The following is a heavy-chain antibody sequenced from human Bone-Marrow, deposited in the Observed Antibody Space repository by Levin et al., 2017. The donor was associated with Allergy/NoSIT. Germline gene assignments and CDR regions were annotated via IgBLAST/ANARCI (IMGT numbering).Heavy chain of an antibody. CDR3: AKEDCSMTSCYRIDY. D-gene: IGHD2-2*01. Sequence: AGESLKISCAASGFTFSSYAMSWVRQAPGKGLEWVSAISGSGGSTYYADSVKGRFTISRDNSKNTPYLQMNSLRAEDTAGYHCAKEDCSMTSCYRIDYWGQGTLVTVSS. CDR2: ISGSGGST. J-gene: IGHJ4*02. CDR1: GFTFSSYA. V-gene: IGHV3-23*01.